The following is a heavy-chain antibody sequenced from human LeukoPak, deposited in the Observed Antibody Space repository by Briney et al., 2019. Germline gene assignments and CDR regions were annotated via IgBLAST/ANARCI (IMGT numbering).Heavy chain of an antibody. D-gene: IGHD2-15*01. CDR1: GGSIITGDYY. CDR3: ASVVVVAATPNWFDP. Sequence: PSETLSLTCTVSGGSIITGDYYWSWIRQPPGKGLEWIGYIYYSGSTYYNPSLKSRVTISVDTSKNQFSLKLSSVTAADTAVYYCASVVVVAATPNWFDPWGQGTLVTVSS. J-gene: IGHJ5*02. CDR2: IYYSGST. V-gene: IGHV4-30-4*08.